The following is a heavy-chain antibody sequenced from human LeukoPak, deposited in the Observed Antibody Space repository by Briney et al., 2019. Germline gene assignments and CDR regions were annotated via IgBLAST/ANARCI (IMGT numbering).Heavy chain of an antibody. D-gene: IGHD3-10*01. CDR1: GYTFTSYA. Sequence: ASVKVSCKASGYTFTSYAMNWVRLAPGQGLEWMGWINTNTGSPTYAQGFTGRFVFSLDTSVSTAYLQISSLKAEDTAVYYCARGPEGSGYSYNGLDVWGQGTTVTVSS. V-gene: IGHV7-4-1*02. CDR3: ARGPEGSGYSYNGLDV. J-gene: IGHJ6*02. CDR2: INTNTGSP.